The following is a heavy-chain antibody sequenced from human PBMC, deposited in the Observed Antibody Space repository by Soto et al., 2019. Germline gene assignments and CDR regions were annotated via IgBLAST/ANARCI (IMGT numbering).Heavy chain of an antibody. J-gene: IGHJ3*02. CDR3: ARVREGYDAFDI. Sequence: PGGSLRLSCAASGFTFSSYAMHWVRQAPGKGLEWVAVISYDGSNKYYADSVKGRFTISRDDSKNTLYLQMNSLRAEDTAVYYCARVREGYDAFDIWGQGTMVTVSS. V-gene: IGHV3-30-3*01. D-gene: IGHD1-1*01. CDR1: GFTFSSYA. CDR2: ISYDGSNK.